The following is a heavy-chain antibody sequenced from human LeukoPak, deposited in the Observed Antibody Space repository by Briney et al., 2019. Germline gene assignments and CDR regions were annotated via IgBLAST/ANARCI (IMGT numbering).Heavy chain of an antibody. D-gene: IGHD6-13*01. Sequence: PGGSLRLSCAASGFTFSSYRMNWVRQAPGKGLEWVSYISSSSSTIYYADSVKGRFTISRDNAKNSLYLQMNSLRAEDTAVYYCATTQQLVFFDYWGQGTLVTVSS. CDR3: ATTQQLVFFDY. CDR2: ISSSSSTI. J-gene: IGHJ4*02. V-gene: IGHV3-48*01. CDR1: GFTFSSYR.